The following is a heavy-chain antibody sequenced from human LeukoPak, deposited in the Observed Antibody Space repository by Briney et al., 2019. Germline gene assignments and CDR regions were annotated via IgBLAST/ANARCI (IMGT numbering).Heavy chain of an antibody. D-gene: IGHD2-15*01. CDR2: ISGSGGST. J-gene: IGHJ3*02. V-gene: IGHV3-23*01. CDR1: GFTFSSYA. Sequence: GGSLRLSCAASGFTFSSYAMSWVRQAPGKGLEWVSAISGSGGSTYYADSVKGRFTISRDNSKNTLYLQTNSLRAEDTAVYYCAKGDRYCSGGSCFHDAFDIWGQGTMVTVSS. CDR3: AKGDRYCSGGSCFHDAFDI.